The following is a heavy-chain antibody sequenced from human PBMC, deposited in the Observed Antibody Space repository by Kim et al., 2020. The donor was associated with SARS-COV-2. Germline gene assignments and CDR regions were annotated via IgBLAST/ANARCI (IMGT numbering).Heavy chain of an antibody. Sequence: ASVKVSCKASGYTFTSYAMNWVRQVPGQGLEWMGWINTNTGNPTYAQGFTGRFVFSLDTSVSTAYLQISSLKAEDTAVYYCARDLTVGVRGVISTGVWYWGQGTLVTVSS. CDR2: INTNTGNP. V-gene: IGHV7-4-1*02. D-gene: IGHD3-10*01. CDR3: ARDLTVGVRGVISTGVWY. J-gene: IGHJ4*02. CDR1: GYTFTSYA.